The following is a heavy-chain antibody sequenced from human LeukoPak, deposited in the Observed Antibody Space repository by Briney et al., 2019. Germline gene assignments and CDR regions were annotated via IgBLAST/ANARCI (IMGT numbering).Heavy chain of an antibody. Sequence: GGTLRLSCAASGFTVSRHYMSWVRQAPGKGLEWVSIIYSPGGTYYADSVKGRFTISRDNSKNTIYLEMNSLRVDDTAVYYCARAPFSADSSATPPAFDIWGHGTMVTVSS. V-gene: IGHV3-53*01. CDR2: IYSPGGT. D-gene: IGHD3-22*01. J-gene: IGHJ3*02. CDR1: GFTVSRHY. CDR3: ARAPFSADSSATPPAFDI.